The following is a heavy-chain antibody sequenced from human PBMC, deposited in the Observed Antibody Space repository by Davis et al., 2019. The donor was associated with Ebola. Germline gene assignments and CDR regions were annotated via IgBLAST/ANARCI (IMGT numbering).Heavy chain of an antibody. CDR3: ARDSIWSGYYAFGYYYYGMDV. Sequence: SVKVSCKASGGTFSSYAISWVRQAPGQGLEWMGRIIPILGIANYAQKFQGRVTITADKSTSTAYMALSSLRSEDTAVYYCARDSIWSGYYAFGYYYYGMDVWGQGTTVTVSS. D-gene: IGHD3-3*01. J-gene: IGHJ6*02. CDR2: IIPILGIA. CDR1: GGTFSSYA. V-gene: IGHV1-69*04.